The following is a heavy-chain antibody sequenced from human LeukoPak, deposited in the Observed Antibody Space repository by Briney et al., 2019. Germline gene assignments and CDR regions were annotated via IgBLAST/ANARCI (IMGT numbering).Heavy chain of an antibody. CDR2: IYHSGST. CDR1: GYSISSGYY. V-gene: IGHV4-38-2*02. Sequence: SETLSLTXTVSGYSISSGYYWGWIRQPPGKGLEWIGSIYHSGSTYYNPSLKSRVTISVDTSKNQFSLKLSSVTAADTAVYYCALTPAHAFDIWGQGTMVTVSS. J-gene: IGHJ3*02. CDR3: ALTPAHAFDI.